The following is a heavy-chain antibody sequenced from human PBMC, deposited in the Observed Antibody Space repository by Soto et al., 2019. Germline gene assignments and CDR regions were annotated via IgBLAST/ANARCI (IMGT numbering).Heavy chain of an antibody. CDR1: GFTFSSYG. D-gene: IGHD2-15*01. CDR2: ITGSAGST. CDR3: PGEGPVHLLQKQSKNTLYLQMNSLRAEDTAVYYCAKDRNRWLRFDLGY. V-gene: IGHV3-23*01. Sequence: EVQLLESGGGLVQPGGSLRLSCAASGFTFSSYGMSWVRQAPGKGLEWVSSITGSAGSTYYADSVKGRFTISRDNPRKGPGVVLTCNGWSCKHIHASPGEGPVHLLQKQSKNTLYLQMNSLRAEDTAVYYCAKDRNRWLRFDLGYWGQGTLVTVSS. J-gene: IGHJ4*02.